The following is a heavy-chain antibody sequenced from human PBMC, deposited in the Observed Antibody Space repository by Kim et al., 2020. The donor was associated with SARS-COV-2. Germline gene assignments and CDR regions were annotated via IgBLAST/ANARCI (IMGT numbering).Heavy chain of an antibody. CDR3: ARNQDSSGFSGSADFDY. D-gene: IGHD6-19*01. Sequence: FQGRVTITRDTSASTAYMELSSLRSEDTAVYYCARNQDSSGFSGSADFDYWGQGTLVTVSS. J-gene: IGHJ4*02. V-gene: IGHV1-3*01.